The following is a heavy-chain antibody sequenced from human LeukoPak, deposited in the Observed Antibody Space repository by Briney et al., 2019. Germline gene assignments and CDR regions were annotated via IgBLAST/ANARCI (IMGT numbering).Heavy chain of an antibody. Sequence: SETLSLTCTVSGGSISTYNWSWIRQPPGKGLEWIGYIYYSGSTNYNPSLKSRVTISVDTSKNQFSLKLSSVTAADTAVCYCARGPLWLVDWGQGTLVTVSS. CDR2: IYYSGST. CDR1: GGSISTYN. J-gene: IGHJ4*02. D-gene: IGHD6-19*01. V-gene: IGHV4-59*01. CDR3: ARGPLWLVD.